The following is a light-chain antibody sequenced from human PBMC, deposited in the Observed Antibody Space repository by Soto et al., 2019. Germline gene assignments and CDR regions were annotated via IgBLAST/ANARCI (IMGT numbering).Light chain of an antibody. CDR3: QQYGSSGT. J-gene: IGKJ1*01. CDR2: ATS. CDR1: QSVSRTY. Sequence: IVLTQSPGTLSLSPWERATLSCRASQSVSRTYLAWYQQKPVQAPRLLIYATSSRATGIPDRFSGSGSGTDFTLTISRLEPEDFAVYYCQQYGSSGTFGQGTKVDIK. V-gene: IGKV3-20*01.